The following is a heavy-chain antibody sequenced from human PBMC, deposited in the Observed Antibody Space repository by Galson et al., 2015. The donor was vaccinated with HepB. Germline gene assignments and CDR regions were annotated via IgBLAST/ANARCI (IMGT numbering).Heavy chain of an antibody. J-gene: IGHJ6*02. CDR1: VFNISNNY. D-gene: IGHD4-17*01. CDR2: IYKNGTT. Sequence: SLRLSCAASVFNISNNYMSWVRQAPGKGLEWVSVIYKNGTTNYADSVKGRFTISRDTSKNTLYLQMNNLRGEDTVVYYCARDQGDDYVNYYYYYGMDVWGQGTTVTVS. V-gene: IGHV3-66*03. CDR3: ARDQGDDYVNYYYYYGMDV.